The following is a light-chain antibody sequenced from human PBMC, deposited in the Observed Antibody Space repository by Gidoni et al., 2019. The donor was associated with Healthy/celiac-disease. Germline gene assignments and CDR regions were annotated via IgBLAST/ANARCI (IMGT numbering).Light chain of an antibody. J-gene: IGKJ1*01. V-gene: IGKV2-28*01. CDR2: LGS. Sequence: DIVRTQSPLSLPVTPGEPASISCRSSRSLLHSNGYNYLDWYLQKPGQSPQLLIYLGSNRASGVPDRFSGSGSGTDFTLKISRVEAEDVGAYYCMQALQTPRTFGQGTKVEIK. CDR1: RSLLHSNGYNY. CDR3: MQALQTPRT.